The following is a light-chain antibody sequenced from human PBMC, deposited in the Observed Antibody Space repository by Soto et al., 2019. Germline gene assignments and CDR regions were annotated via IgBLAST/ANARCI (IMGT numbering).Light chain of an antibody. J-gene: IGKJ1*01. V-gene: IGKV1-39*01. CDR2: AAS. Sequence: DIQMTQSPSSLSASVEDRVIITCRARQSISNHLNWYQQKPGKAPKLQIFAASSLQSGVPSRFSGRSSGPDFTLTISSLQPEDFATYYCQQSYSSPPTFGQGTKVDIK. CDR1: QSISNH. CDR3: QQSYSSPPT.